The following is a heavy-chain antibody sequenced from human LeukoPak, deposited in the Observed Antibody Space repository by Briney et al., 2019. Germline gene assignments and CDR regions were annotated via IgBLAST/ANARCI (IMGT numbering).Heavy chain of an antibody. D-gene: IGHD2-8*01. V-gene: IGHV4-59*12. Sequence: SETLSLTCTVSGDSISSYYWSWIRQPPGKGLEWIGYIYYSGSTNYNPSLKSRVTISVDKSKNQFSLKLSSVTAADTAVYYCARDVLPEGGIGYWGQGTLVTVSS. J-gene: IGHJ4*02. CDR1: GDSISSYY. CDR3: ARDVLPEGGIGY. CDR2: IYYSGST.